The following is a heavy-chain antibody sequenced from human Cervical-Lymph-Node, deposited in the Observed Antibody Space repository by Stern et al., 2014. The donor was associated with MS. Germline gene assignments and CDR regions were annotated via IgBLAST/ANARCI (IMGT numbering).Heavy chain of an antibody. D-gene: IGHD2-21*01. V-gene: IGHV3-11*01. J-gene: IGHJ6*02. Sequence: QVQLVESGGGLVKPGGSLRLSCAASGFTLSDHYMTWIRQAPGTGLEWVSFISSSGTTIYDADSVKGRFTISRDNAKNSLYLQMNGLRAEDTAIYYCARFKIASYYYYYYGMDVWGQGTTVTVSS. CDR1: GFTLSDHY. CDR2: ISSSGTTI. CDR3: ARFKIASYYYYYYGMDV.